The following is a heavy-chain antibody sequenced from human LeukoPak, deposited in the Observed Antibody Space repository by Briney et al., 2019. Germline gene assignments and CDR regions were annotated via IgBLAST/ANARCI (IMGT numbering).Heavy chain of an antibody. D-gene: IGHD3-10*01. J-gene: IGHJ6*02. Sequence: GSLRLSCAASGFTFSSYWMRWVRQAPGKGLEWVANIKQDGSDKYYVESVKGRFTISRDNAKNSLYLQMNSLRAEDTAVYYCARVSTVRGVTAHYYYYGMDVWGQGTTVTVSS. CDR1: GFTFSSYW. CDR2: IKQDGSDK. CDR3: ARVSTVRGVTAHYYYYGMDV. V-gene: IGHV3-7*01.